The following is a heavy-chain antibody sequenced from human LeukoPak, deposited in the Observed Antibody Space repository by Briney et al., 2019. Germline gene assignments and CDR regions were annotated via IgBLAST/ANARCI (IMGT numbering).Heavy chain of an antibody. CDR3: ARHGSSSWYWFDP. V-gene: IGHV4-34*01. CDR1: GGSFSGYY. J-gene: IGHJ5*02. D-gene: IGHD6-13*01. Sequence: SETLSLTCVVYGGSFSGYYWSWIRQPPGKGLEWIGEIDHSGTTNYNPSLKSRVTMSVDTSKNQFSLMVSSVTAADTAVYYCARHGSSSWYWFDPWGQGTLVTVSS. CDR2: IDHSGTT.